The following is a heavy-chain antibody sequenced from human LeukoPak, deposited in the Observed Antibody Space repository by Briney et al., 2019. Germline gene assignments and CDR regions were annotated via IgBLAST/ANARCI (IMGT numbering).Heavy chain of an antibody. Sequence: PGGSLSLSCAASGFTFDDYAMHWVRQAPGKGLEWVSGISWNSGSIGYADSVKGRFTISRDNAKNSLYLQMNSLRAEDMALYYCAKKREGDEAFDIWGQGTMVTVSS. D-gene: IGHD3-16*01. V-gene: IGHV3-9*03. CDR3: AKKREGDEAFDI. CDR2: ISWNSGSI. J-gene: IGHJ3*02. CDR1: GFTFDDYA.